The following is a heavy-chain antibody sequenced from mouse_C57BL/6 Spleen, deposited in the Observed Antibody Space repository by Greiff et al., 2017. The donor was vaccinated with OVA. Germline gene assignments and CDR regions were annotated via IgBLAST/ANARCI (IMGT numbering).Heavy chain of an antibody. CDR2: IWRGGST. CDR3: AKNYYDYDGVFDY. D-gene: IGHD2-4*01. J-gene: IGHJ2*01. Sequence: QVQLQQSGPGLVQPSQSLSITCTVSGFSLTSYGVHWVRQSPGKGLEWLGVIWRGGSTDDNAAFMSRLSITKDNSKSQVFFKMNSLQADDTAIYYCAKNYYDYDGVFDYWGQGTTLTVSS. V-gene: IGHV2-5*01. CDR1: GFSLTSYG.